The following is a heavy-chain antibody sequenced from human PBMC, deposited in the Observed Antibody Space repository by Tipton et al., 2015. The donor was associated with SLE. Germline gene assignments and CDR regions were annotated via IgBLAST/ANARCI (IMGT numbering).Heavy chain of an antibody. CDR2: ISGSGGRT. D-gene: IGHD6-19*01. CDR1: GFTFSSYA. Sequence: SLRLSCAASGFTFSSYAMSWVRQAPGKGLEWVSVISGSGGRTYYADSVKGRFTISRDNSKNTLFLQMNTLRAEDTAVYYCAKDVAVAGTDNAFDIWGQGTMVTVSS. J-gene: IGHJ3*02. CDR3: AKDVAVAGTDNAFDI. V-gene: IGHV3-23*01.